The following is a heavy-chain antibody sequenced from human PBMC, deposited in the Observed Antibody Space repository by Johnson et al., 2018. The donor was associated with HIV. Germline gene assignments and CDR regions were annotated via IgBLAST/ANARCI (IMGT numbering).Heavy chain of an antibody. J-gene: IGHJ3*02. CDR2: ISSDGSNK. D-gene: IGHD6-19*01. Sequence: VQLVESGGGVVQPGRSLRLSCAASGFTFSTYGMHWVRQAPGKGLEWVAVISSDGSNKDYADSVKGRFTISRDNSKNTLYLQMNSLRAEDTAVYYCARGRHSSGSAFDIWGQGTMVTVSS. CDR3: ARGRHSSGSAFDI. V-gene: IGHV3-30*19. CDR1: GFTFSTYG.